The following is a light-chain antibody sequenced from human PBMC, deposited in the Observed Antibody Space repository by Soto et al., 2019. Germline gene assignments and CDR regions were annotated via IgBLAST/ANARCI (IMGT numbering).Light chain of an antibody. CDR2: AAS. Sequence: DIQMTQSPSSLSASVGARVTIPCQASQDINKNLAWFQQKPGKVPKSLIYAASSLQSGVPSRFRGSGSGTEFTLTISRLQPEDFETYYCQQHGQWPITFGQGTRLEIK. CDR1: QDINKN. J-gene: IGKJ5*01. CDR3: QQHGQWPIT. V-gene: IGKV1-17*03.